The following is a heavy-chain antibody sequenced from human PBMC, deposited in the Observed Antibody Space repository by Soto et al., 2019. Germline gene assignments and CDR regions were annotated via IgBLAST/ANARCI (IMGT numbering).Heavy chain of an antibody. V-gene: IGHV1-46*01. CDR2: INPSGGST. Sequence: QVQLVQSGAEVKKPGASVKVSCKASGYTFTSYYMHWVRQAPGQGLEWMGIINPSGGSTSYAQKCQGGVTMTRDKSTSTVNMELSSLRSEDTAVYYCARVRPDSQDFWSSYYQTDYHYYYGTDVWGQGPTVTVSS. D-gene: IGHD3-3*01. CDR1: GYTFTSYY. J-gene: IGHJ6*02. CDR3: ARVRPDSQDFWSSYYQTDYHYYYGTDV.